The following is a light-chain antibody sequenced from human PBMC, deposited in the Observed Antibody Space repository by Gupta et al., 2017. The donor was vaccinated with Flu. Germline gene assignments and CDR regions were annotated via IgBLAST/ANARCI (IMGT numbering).Light chain of an antibody. CDR2: DAS. CDR3: QQRRYWPIT. V-gene: IGKV3-11*01. J-gene: IGKJ4*01. CDR1: QSIGSQ. Sequence: VLTQSPATLSLSPGERATLPCRASQSIGSQLAWYQQKPGQHPRLLIHDASNRATDIPARFSGSGSETEFTLTISSLEPEDFAVYYCQQRRYWPITFGGGTKLEIK.